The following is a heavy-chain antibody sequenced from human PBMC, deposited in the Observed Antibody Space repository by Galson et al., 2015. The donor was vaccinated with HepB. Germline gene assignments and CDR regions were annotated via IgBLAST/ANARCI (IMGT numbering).Heavy chain of an antibody. V-gene: IGHV3-21*01. Sequence: SLRLSCAASGFTFSSYSMNWVRQAPGKGLEWVSSISSSSSYIYYADSVKGRFTISRDNAKNSLYLQMNSLRAEDTAVYYCARDHLVGATGYFDYWGQGTLVTVSS. J-gene: IGHJ4*02. CDR3: ARDHLVGATGYFDY. D-gene: IGHD1-26*01. CDR1: GFTFSSYS. CDR2: ISSSSSYI.